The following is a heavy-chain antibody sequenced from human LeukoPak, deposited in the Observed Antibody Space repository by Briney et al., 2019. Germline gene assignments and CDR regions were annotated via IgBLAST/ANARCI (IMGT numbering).Heavy chain of an antibody. CDR1: GFMFHDYA. D-gene: IGHD6-19*01. V-gene: IGHV3-43*02. J-gene: IGHJ4*02. Sequence: GGSLGLSCAAPGFMFHDYAIHWVRQAPGEGLEWVSLISGDGGSTFYADSVKGRFTISGDNSKNSLYLQMNSLRSDDTALYYCARESESSGWYDYWGQGTLVTVSS. CDR2: ISGDGGST. CDR3: ARESESSGWYDY.